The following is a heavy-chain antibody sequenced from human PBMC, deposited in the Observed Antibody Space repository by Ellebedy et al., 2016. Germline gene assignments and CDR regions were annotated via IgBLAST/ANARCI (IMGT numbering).Heavy chain of an antibody. CDR2: IGASGSRT. Sequence: GESLKISCAASGFTFSNFAMHWFRQAPGKGLEWVSSIGASGSRTHYGDSVKGRFTISRDYSKNMLYLQMNSLRAEDTAVYYCTKDLWAGRDFGIVTVDYWGQGTLVTVSS. CDR1: GFTFSNFA. D-gene: IGHD3-3*01. CDR3: TKDLWAGRDFGIVTVDY. J-gene: IGHJ4*02. V-gene: IGHV3-23*01.